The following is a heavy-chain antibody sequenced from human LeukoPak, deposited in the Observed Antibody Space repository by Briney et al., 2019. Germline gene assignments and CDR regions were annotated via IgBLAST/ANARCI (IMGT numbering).Heavy chain of an antibody. J-gene: IGHJ6*03. CDR2: ISSSSSTI. V-gene: IGHV3-48*04. D-gene: IGHD1-7*01. CDR3: ARGDSWNSYYYYYMDV. CDR1: GFTFSRYS. Sequence: PGGSLRLSCAASGFTFSRYSMNWVRQAPGKGLEWVSYISSSSSTIYYADSVKGRFTISRDNADNSLYLEMNSLRAEDTAVYYCARGDSWNSYYYYYMDVWGKGTTVTVSS.